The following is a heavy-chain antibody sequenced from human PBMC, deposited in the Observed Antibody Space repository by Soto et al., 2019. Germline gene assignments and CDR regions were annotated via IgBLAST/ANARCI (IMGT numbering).Heavy chain of an antibody. J-gene: IGHJ4*02. CDR3: ARDSGVVGPSGDLDY. CDR2: VNGGNGNT. Sequence: GASVKVSCKASGYTFAIHIIHWVRQAPGQSLEWMGWVNGGNGNTKYSQKFQDRVTITRDTSATTVYMELSRLTSEDKAVYFCARDSGVVGPSGDLDYWGQGTLVTVSS. V-gene: IGHV1-3*01. CDR1: GYTFAIHI. D-gene: IGHD1-26*01.